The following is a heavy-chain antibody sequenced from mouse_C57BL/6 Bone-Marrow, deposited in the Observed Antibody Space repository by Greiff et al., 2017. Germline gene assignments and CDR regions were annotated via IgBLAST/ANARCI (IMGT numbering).Heavy chain of an antibody. CDR3: TAPYYSNLGYVDF. CDR2: IDPENGDT. Sequence: VQLQQSGAELVRPGASVKLSCTASGFNIKDDYMHWVKQRPEQGLEWIGWIDPENGDTEYASKFQGKATITADTSSNTAYLQLSSLTSEDTAVYYLTAPYYSNLGYVDFWGTGTTVTVSS. CDR1: GFNIKDDY. D-gene: IGHD2-5*01. J-gene: IGHJ1*03. V-gene: IGHV14-4*01.